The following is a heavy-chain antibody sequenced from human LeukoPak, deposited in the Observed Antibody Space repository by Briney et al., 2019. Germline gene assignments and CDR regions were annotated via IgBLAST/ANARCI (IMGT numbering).Heavy chain of an antibody. D-gene: IGHD6-19*01. CDR3: VRVGSGATRADTLDL. CDR1: GFTFSAYS. Sequence: KPVRSLRLSCAASGFTFSAYSINWVRQAPGEGQEWVSSICAPGSDIDYTDSMKGRSTISRDNAKSSLFLQMNSLRAEDTGIYYCVRVGSGATRADTLDLWGQGKMVTVSS. V-gene: IGHV3-21*01. CDR2: ICAPGSDI. J-gene: IGHJ3*01.